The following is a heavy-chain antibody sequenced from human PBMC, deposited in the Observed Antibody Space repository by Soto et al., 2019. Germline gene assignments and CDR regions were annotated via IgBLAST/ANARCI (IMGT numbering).Heavy chain of an antibody. V-gene: IGHV1-69*13. Sequence: QVHLVQSGAEVKKPGSSVKVSCKYSGGTFRTESINWVRQAPGQGLEWMGGILPFFGTADYAPRFQGRVTTIADCAKTAVYTEFSMLPYHNTAVYFSARRPEYGGNSGDFDLGRQGTMVTVSS. CDR3: ARRPEYGGNSGDFDL. D-gene: IGHD4-17*01. J-gene: IGHJ3*01. CDR1: GGTFRTES. CDR2: ILPFFGTA.